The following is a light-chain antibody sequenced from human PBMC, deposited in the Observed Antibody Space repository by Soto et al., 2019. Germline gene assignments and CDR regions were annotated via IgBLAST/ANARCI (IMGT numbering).Light chain of an antibody. CDR3: AAWDDTLNGPYVV. Sequence: QSVLTQPPSASGTPGQRVTISCSGDRSNIWTNTINWYQQLPGTAPTLLIYSNNQRPPGVPDRFSGSKSGTSASLAISGLQSEDEADYYCAAWDDTLNGPYVVFGGGTKLTVL. V-gene: IGLV1-44*01. CDR2: SNN. CDR1: RSNIWTNT. J-gene: IGLJ2*01.